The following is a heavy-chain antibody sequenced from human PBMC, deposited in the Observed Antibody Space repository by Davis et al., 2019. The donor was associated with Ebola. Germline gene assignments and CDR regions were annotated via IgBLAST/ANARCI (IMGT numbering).Heavy chain of an antibody. CDR3: ARDYGDYVEGWFDP. CDR2: INAGNGNT. D-gene: IGHD4-17*01. CDR1: GYTFTSYA. V-gene: IGHV1-3*01. J-gene: IGHJ5*02. Sequence: ASVKVSCKASGYTFTSYAMHWVRQAPGQRLEWMGWINAGNGNTKYSQKFQGRVTITRDTSASTAYMELSSLRSDDTAVYYCARDYGDYVEGWFDPWGQGTLVTVSS.